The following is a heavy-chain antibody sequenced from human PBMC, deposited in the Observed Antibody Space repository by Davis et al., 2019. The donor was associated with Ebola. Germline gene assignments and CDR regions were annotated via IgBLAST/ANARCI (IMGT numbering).Heavy chain of an antibody. CDR3: VPGTWI. D-gene: IGHD5-18*01. V-gene: IGHV3-48*03. CDR2: ISDSGSTT. Sequence: GGSLRLSCAASGFTFNKCEMNWFRQAPGKGLDWISYISDSGSTTYYTDSVKGRFTISRDNAKNSLYLQMNTLRVEDTAIYYCVPGTWIRGQGTLVTVSS. CDR1: GFTFNKCE. J-gene: IGHJ4*02.